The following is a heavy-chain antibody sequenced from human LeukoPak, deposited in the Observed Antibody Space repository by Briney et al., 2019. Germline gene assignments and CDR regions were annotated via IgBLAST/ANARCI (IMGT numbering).Heavy chain of an antibody. D-gene: IGHD7-27*01. V-gene: IGHV1-46*01. CDR2: INPSGGSA. CDR1: GYTFTSNY. CDR3: ARGGVEVRTWGNWFDP. J-gene: IGHJ5*02. Sequence: ASVTVSCKASGYTFTSNYIHWVRQAPGQGLEWMGIINPSGGSAYYAQKFQGRVTMTRDTSTSTVYMEVSSLRSEDTAVYYCARGGVEVRTWGNWFDPWGQGTLVTVSS.